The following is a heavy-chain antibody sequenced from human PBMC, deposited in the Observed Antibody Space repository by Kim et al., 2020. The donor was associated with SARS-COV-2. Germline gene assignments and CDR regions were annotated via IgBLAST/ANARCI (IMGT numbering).Heavy chain of an antibody. Sequence: SQTLSLTCVISGDNVSSNSATWHWIRQSPSRGLEWLGRTYYRSKWYNDYAKSVKSRITINPDTSTNQFSLQLNSVTPEDSATYFCARDKSSGRGYRNGLDVWGQGTTVIVSS. CDR3: ARDKSSGRGYRNGLDV. J-gene: IGHJ6*02. D-gene: IGHD6-19*01. CDR1: GDNVSSNSAT. CDR2: TYYRSKWYN. V-gene: IGHV6-1*01.